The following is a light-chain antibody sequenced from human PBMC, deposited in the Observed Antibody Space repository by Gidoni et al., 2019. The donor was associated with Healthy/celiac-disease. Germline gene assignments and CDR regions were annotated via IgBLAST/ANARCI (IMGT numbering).Light chain of an antibody. CDR2: GAS. CDR1: QSVSSY. V-gene: IGKV3-11*01. CDR3: QRRSNSPPNT. J-gene: IGKJ4*01. Sequence: EIVLTQSPATLSLSPGERATLSCRASQSVSSYLAWYQQKPGQAPRLLIYGASNMATGIPARFSGSGSRTDFTLTITSLEPEDFAVYYCQRRSNSPPNTFGGGTKVEIK.